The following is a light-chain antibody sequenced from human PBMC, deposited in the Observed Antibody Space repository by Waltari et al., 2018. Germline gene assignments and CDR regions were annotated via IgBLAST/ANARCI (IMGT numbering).Light chain of an antibody. CDR3: SSYGGSEV. CDR1: SRKVGSYNY. CDR2: EVN. Sequence: QSALTQPPSASGSPGQSVTISCTGTSRKVGSYNYVSWYQQHPGKAPKLIIYEVNKRPSGVPDRFSGSKSDNTASLTVSGLQAEDEADYYCSSYGGSEVFGGGTKLTVL. J-gene: IGLJ2*01. V-gene: IGLV2-8*01.